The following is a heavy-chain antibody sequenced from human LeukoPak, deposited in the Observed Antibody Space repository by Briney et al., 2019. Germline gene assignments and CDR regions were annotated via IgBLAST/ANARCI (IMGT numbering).Heavy chain of an antibody. D-gene: IGHD5-12*01. J-gene: IGHJ4*02. CDR2: ISSSSTFT. Sequence: GGSLRLSCAASGLTFSSYSMNWVRQAPGKGLEWVSSISSSSTFTYYADLVKGRFTISRDNAKNSLYLQMNSLRAEDTAVYYCARDPQGYSGYLYFDYWGQGTLVTVSS. V-gene: IGHV3-21*01. CDR3: ARDPQGYSGYLYFDY. CDR1: GLTFSSYS.